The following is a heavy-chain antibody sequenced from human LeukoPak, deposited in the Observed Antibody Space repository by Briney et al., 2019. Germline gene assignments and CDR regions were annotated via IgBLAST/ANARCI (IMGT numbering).Heavy chain of an antibody. CDR1: GGSFSGYY. V-gene: IGHV4-34*01. CDR3: ARCAFSSSCYFDY. D-gene: IGHD6-13*01. J-gene: IGHJ4*02. Sequence: PSETLSLTCAVYGGSFSGYYWSWIRQPPGKGLEWIGEINHSGSTNYNPSLKSRVTISVDTSKSQFSLKLSSVTAADTAVYYCARCAFSSSCYFDYWGQGTLVTVSS. CDR2: INHSGST.